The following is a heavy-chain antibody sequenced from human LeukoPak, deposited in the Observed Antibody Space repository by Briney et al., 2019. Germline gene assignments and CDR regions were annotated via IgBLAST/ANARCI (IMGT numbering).Heavy chain of an antibody. CDR2: ISAENGNT. V-gene: IGHV1-18*01. J-gene: IGHJ5*02. D-gene: IGHD1-14*01. Sequence: ASVKVSCKASGYTLINYGISWVRQAPGQGLEWVGWISAENGNTGYVENLQGRVTMPTDTSSSTVYMELRSLRPDGTAVYYCARTKAPPEPWAWFDPWGQGTLVTVSS. CDR1: GYTLINYG. CDR3: ARTKAPPEPWAWFDP.